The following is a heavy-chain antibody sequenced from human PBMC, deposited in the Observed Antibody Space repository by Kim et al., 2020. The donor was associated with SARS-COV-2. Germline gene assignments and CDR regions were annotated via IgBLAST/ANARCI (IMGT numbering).Heavy chain of an antibody. D-gene: IGHD5-12*01. Sequence: GGSLRLSCAASGFTFSSYGMHWVRQAPGKGLEWVAYISYDGSDKFYADSVKGRFTISRDNSKNTLYLQTISLRADDTAVFYCARGPVDQKDGGYFDVWG. CDR3: ARGPVDQKDGGYFDV. V-gene: IGHV3-30*12. CDR2: ISYDGSDK. CDR1: GFTFSSYG. J-gene: IGHJ2*01.